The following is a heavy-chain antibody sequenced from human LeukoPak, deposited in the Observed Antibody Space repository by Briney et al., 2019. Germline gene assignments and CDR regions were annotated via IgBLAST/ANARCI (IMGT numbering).Heavy chain of an antibody. CDR3: ARGPHYEYYYYYGMDV. D-gene: IGHD4-17*01. CDR2: ITSSGSTI. J-gene: IGHJ6*02. CDR1: GFTFSSYE. Sequence: GGSLRLSCAASGFTFSSYEMNWVRQAPGKGLEWVSYITSSGSTIYYADSVKGRFTISRDNAKNSLYLQMNSLRAEDTAVYYCARGPHYEYYYYYGMDVWGQGTTVTVSS. V-gene: IGHV3-48*03.